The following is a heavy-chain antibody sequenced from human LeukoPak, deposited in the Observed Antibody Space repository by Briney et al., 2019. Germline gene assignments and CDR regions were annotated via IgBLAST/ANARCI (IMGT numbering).Heavy chain of an antibody. V-gene: IGHV3-11*04. CDR1: GFTFSDYY. D-gene: IGHD3-3*01. J-gene: IGHJ5*02. Sequence: GGSLRLSCAASGFTFSDYYMSWIRQAPGKGLEWVSYISSSGSTIYYADSVKGRFTISRDNAKNSLYLQMNSLRADDTAVYYCARDSRVTYYDFWSGYLNWFDPWGQGTLVTVSS. CDR3: ARDSRVTYYDFWSGYLNWFDP. CDR2: ISSSGSTI.